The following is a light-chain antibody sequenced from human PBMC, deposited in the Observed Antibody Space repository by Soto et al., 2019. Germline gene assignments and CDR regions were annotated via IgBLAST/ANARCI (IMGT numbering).Light chain of an antibody. Sequence: DIQMTQSPSSLSASVGDRVTITCRASQSISNYLNWYQQKPGKAPNLLISAASSLQTGVPTKFSGGGSGTDFTLTISSLQPEDFVTYYCQQSYSTPFTFGPGTKVDL. CDR1: QSISNY. V-gene: IGKV1-39*01. J-gene: IGKJ3*01. CDR2: AAS. CDR3: QQSYSTPFT.